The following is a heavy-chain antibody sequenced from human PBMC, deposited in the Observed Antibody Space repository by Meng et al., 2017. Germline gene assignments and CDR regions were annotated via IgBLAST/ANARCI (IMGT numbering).Heavy chain of an antibody. J-gene: IGHJ5*02. V-gene: IGHV4-34*01. Sequence: QVQLQQWGAGRLKPSETRSLTCAVYRGSFSGYYWSSLRQPPGKGVEWIGEINHSGRTNYHPSLKSRVTISVDTSKNQFSLKLSFVTAADTAVYYCARTEDNWFDPWGQGTLVTVSS. D-gene: IGHD1-14*01. CDR2: INHSGRT. CDR1: RGSFSGYY. CDR3: ARTEDNWFDP.